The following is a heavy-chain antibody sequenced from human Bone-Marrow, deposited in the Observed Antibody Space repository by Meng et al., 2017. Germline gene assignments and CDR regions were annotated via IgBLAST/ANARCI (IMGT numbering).Heavy chain of an antibody. CDR3: AKSHGDYLTSYFHH. D-gene: IGHD4-17*01. Sequence: GGSLRLSCAASGFTFDDHAMHWVRQAPGKGLEWVSGISWNSGSIAYADSVKGRFTISRDNAKNSLYLQMNSLRAEDTALYYCAKSHGDYLTSYFHHWGQGTLVTGSS. V-gene: IGHV3-9*01. CDR2: ISWNSGSI. CDR1: GFTFDDHA. J-gene: IGHJ1*01.